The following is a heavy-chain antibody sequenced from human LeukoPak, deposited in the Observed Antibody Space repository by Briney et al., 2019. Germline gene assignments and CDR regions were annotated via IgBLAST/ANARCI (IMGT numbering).Heavy chain of an antibody. J-gene: IGHJ4*02. V-gene: IGHV3-23*01. Sequence: PGGSLRLSCAASGFTFSSHWMHWVRQAPGKGLEWVSAISGSGGSTYYADSVKGRFTISRDNSKNTLYLQMNSLRAEDTAVYYCAKDHGYSSGWNPFDYWGQGTLVTVSS. CDR2: ISGSGGST. CDR3: AKDHGYSSGWNPFDY. CDR1: GFTFSSHW. D-gene: IGHD6-19*01.